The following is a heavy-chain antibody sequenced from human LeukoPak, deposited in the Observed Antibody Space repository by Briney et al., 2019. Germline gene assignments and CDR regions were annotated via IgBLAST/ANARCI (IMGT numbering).Heavy chain of an antibody. CDR1: GFTFNRYW. V-gene: IGHV3-7*01. Sequence: TGGSLRLSCAASGFTFNRYWMSWVRQAPGKGLEWVANIKQDGSEKYYVDSVKGRFTFSRDISKNTLYLKMNSLRREDTAVYYCARGDRSTGLRRPVWGPGTLVIVSS. CDR2: IKQDGSEK. J-gene: IGHJ4*02. D-gene: IGHD2-8*02. CDR3: ARGDRSTGLRRPV.